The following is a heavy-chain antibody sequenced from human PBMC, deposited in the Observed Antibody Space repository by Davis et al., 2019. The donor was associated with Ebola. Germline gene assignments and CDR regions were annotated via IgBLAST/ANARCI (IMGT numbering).Heavy chain of an antibody. CDR1: GGSMYGYY. V-gene: IGHV4-4*07. CDR3: AGIRGQWLED. D-gene: IGHD6-19*01. CDR2: VYSSGMT. Sequence: PSETLSLTCTVSGGSMYGYYWSWIRQPAGKGLEWIGHVYSSGMTSYNPSLKSRVTISLDTSKNQFSLKLSSVTAADTAPYYCAGIRGQWLEDWGQGTLVTVSS. J-gene: IGHJ4*02.